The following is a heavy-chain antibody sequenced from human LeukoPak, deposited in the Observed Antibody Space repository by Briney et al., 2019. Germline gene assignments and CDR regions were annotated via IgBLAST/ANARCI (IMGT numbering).Heavy chain of an antibody. CDR3: ATPTDLTGAFDY. Sequence: GGSLRLSCAASGFTFSSYAMHWVRQAPGKGLEWVAVISYDGSNKYYADSVKGRFTISRDNSKNTLYLQMNSLRAEDTAVYYCATPTDLTGAFDYCGQGTLVTVSS. CDR1: GFTFSSYA. D-gene: IGHD2-8*02. J-gene: IGHJ4*02. V-gene: IGHV3-30*04. CDR2: ISYDGSNK.